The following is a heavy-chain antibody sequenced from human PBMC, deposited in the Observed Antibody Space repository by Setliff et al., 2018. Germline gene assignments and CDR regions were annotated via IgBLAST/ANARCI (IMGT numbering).Heavy chain of an antibody. J-gene: IGHJ6*03. D-gene: IGHD3-3*01. CDR1: GFTFGDYA. CDR2: IRSKAYGGTT. V-gene: IGHV3-49*04. CDR3: TRQASVDFWSGYPYYYSMDV. Sequence: GGSLRLSCTASGFTFGDYAMSWVRQAPGKGLGWVGCIRSKAYGGTTEYAASVKVRFTISRDDSKSIAYLQMNSLKTEDTAVYYCTRQASVDFWSGYPYYYSMDVWGKGTTVTAP.